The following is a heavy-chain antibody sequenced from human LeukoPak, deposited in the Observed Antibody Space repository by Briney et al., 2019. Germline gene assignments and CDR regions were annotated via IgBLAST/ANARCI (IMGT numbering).Heavy chain of an antibody. J-gene: IGHJ3*02. CDR2: INPSGGST. CDR1: GYTFTSYY. CDR3: ARDLGVSGSYYGGDAFDI. D-gene: IGHD1-26*01. Sequence: ASVKVSCTASGYTFTSYYMHWVRQAPGQGLGWMGIINPSGGSTSYAQKFQGRVTMTRDTSTSTVYMELSSLRSEDTAVYYCARDLGVSGSYYGGDAFDIWGQGTMVTVSS. V-gene: IGHV1-46*01.